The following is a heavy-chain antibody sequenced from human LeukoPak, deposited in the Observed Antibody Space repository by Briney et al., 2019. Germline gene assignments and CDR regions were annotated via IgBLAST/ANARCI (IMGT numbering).Heavy chain of an antibody. Sequence: GGSLRLSCAASGFTFSDYYMSWIRQAPGKGLEWVSYISSSSSYTNYADSVKGRFTISRDNAKNSLYLQMNSLRAEDTAVYYCARDYGSGSYYKGGAFDIWGQGTMVTVSS. CDR2: ISSSSSYT. V-gene: IGHV3-11*06. J-gene: IGHJ3*02. CDR1: GFTFSDYY. D-gene: IGHD3-10*01. CDR3: ARDYGSGSYYKGGAFDI.